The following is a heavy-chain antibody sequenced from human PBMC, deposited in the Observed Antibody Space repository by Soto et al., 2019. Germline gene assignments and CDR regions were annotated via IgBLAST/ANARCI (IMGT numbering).Heavy chain of an antibody. CDR1: GVSITPCY. D-gene: IGHD1-20*01. V-gene: IGHV4-59*01. J-gene: IGHJ4*02. CDR2: VYHTGNT. Sequence: SETLSLTCTVSGVSITPCYWTWIRHPPGKGLEWIGYVYHTGNTYYNPSLKSRVTISLDASKNQVSLRLKSVTAADTAVYYCAREQYNWKLWGQGTLVTVSS. CDR3: AREQYNWKL.